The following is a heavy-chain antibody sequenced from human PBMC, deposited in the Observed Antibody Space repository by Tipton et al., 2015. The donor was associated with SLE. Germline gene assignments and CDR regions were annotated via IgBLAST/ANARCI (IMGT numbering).Heavy chain of an antibody. Sequence: SLRLSCAASGFTFSSYEMNWVRQAPGKGLEWVSYISSSGSTIYYADSVKGRFTISRDNAKNSLYLQMSSLRADDTAVYYCAKDLTLIIASLWDYWGQGTLVTVSS. CDR2: ISSSGSTI. CDR3: AKDLTLIIASLWDY. CDR1: GFTFSSYE. J-gene: IGHJ4*02. D-gene: IGHD3-22*01. V-gene: IGHV3-48*03.